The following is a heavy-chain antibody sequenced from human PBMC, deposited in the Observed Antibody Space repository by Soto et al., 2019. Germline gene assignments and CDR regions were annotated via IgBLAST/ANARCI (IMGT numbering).Heavy chain of an antibody. V-gene: IGHV4-31*03. D-gene: IGHD5-12*01. CDR2: IHYSGST. CDR1: GDSISTVNYY. Sequence: QVQLQESGPGLVTPSQTLSLTCTVSGDSISTVNYYWSWIRQHPGKGLEWIGYIHYSGSTYYNPSLKSRVTISVETTKNQFSLKLSSVTAADTAVYYCARERVGYGFMDVWGQGTTVTVSS. J-gene: IGHJ6*02. CDR3: ARERVGYGFMDV.